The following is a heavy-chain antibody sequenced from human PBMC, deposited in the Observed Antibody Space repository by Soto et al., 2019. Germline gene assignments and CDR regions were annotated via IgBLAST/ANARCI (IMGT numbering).Heavy chain of an antibody. J-gene: IGHJ6*02. CDR3: ARGGLTTVAVDYYYYGMDV. V-gene: IGHV1-69*01. D-gene: IGHD4-17*01. CDR2: IIPIFGTA. CDR1: GGTFSSYA. Sequence: QVQLVQSGAEVKKPGSSVKVSCKASGGTFSSYAISWVRQAPGQGLEWMGGIIPIFGTANYAQKFQGRVTITADESTSTAYMELSSLRSEDTAVYYRARGGLTTVAVDYYYYGMDVWGQGTTVTVSS.